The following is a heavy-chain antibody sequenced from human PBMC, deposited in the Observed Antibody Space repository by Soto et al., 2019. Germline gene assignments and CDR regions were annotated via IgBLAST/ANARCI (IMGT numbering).Heavy chain of an antibody. CDR1: GFSVSGNY. V-gene: IGHV3-53*01. Sequence: EGELVESGGGLIQPGGSLRLSCAASGFSVSGNYMSWVRQAPGKGPEWISVIHSGGDTNYADSVKGRFTISRDKSKNTLYLQMSSLRADDTAVYYCAGSTNYYLYYFDYWGQGTLVTVSS. D-gene: IGHD2-15*01. CDR2: IHSGGDT. J-gene: IGHJ4*02. CDR3: AGSTNYYLYYFDY.